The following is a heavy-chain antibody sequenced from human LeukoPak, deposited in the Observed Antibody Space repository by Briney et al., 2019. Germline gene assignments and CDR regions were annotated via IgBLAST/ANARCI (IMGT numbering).Heavy chain of an antibody. J-gene: IGHJ4*02. V-gene: IGHV4-39*02. CDR2: IYYSGST. D-gene: IGHD6-13*01. CDR3: AREAAAGYPTPSDY. CDR1: GGSISSSSYY. Sequence: SETLSLTCTVSGGSISSSSYYWGWIRQPPGKGLEWIGSIYYSGSTSYNPSLKSRVTISVDRSKNQFSLKLSSVTAADTAVYYCAREAAAGYPTPSDYWGQGTLVTVSS.